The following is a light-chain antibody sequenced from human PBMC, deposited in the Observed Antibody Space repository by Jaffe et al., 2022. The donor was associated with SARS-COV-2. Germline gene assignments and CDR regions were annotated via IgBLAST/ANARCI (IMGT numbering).Light chain of an antibody. J-gene: IGKJ4*01. Sequence: DIVMTQSPDSLAVSLGERATINCKSSQSILHSSNNKNYLAWYQQKPGKPPKLLIYWASTRESGVPDRFSGSGSGTDFTLTISSLQAEDVAVYYCQQYYSAPLTFGGGTKVEIK. CDR1: QSILHSSNNKNY. CDR3: QQYYSAPLT. V-gene: IGKV4-1*01. CDR2: WAS.